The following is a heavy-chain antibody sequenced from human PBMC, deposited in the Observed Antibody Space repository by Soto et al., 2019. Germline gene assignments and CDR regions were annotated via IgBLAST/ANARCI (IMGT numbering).Heavy chain of an antibody. V-gene: IGHV1-69*08. D-gene: IGHD2-21*01. CDR2: SIPIQGTA. CDR1: GGTFTSYI. J-gene: IGHJ6*03. Sequence: QVQLVQSGAEVKKPGSSVKVSCEASGGTFTSYIFTWVRQAPGQGLEWMGRSIPIQGTADYALKFQDRVTMTSDKSTNTAYMELRSLRPDDTAVYYCAKSLVFVDPAYMDVLGKGTTVPVSS. CDR3: AKSLVFVDPAYMDV.